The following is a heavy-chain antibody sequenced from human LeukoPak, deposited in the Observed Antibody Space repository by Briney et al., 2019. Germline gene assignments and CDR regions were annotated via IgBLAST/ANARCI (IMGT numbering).Heavy chain of an antibody. J-gene: IGHJ3*02. D-gene: IGHD3-22*01. CDR2: IYHSGST. CDR3: TRRYYYESGGYSDAFDI. V-gene: IGHV4-38-2*01. Sequence: SETPSLTCAVSGYSISSGYYWGWIRPPPGKGLEWIGSIYHSGSTYYNPSLKSRVTISVDTSKNQFSLKLRSVTAADTAVYYCTRRYYYESGGYSDAFDIWGQGTMVTVSS. CDR1: GYSISSGYY.